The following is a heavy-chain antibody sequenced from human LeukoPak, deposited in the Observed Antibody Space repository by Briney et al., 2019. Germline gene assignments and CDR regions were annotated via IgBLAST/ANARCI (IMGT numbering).Heavy chain of an antibody. D-gene: IGHD2-2*02. CDR2: INPNSGGT. Sequence: ASVKVFCKASGYTFTGYYIHWVRQAPGQGLEWMGWINPNSGGTNYAQKFQGRVTMSRDTSISTAYMELTRLRSDDTAVYYCARVDTVVVPTGITWFDPWGQGTLVTVSS. V-gene: IGHV1-2*02. CDR1: GYTFTGYY. CDR3: ARVDTVVVPTGITWFDP. J-gene: IGHJ5*02.